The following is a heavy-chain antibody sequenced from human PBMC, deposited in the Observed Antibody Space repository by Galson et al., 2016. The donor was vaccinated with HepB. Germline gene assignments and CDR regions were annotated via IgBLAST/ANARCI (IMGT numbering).Heavy chain of an antibody. J-gene: IGHJ4*02. CDR3: ARAVSWDYGDYAGY. CDR2: ISSSSSYI. CDR1: GFTFSSYS. Sequence: SLRLSCAASGFTFSSYSMNWVRQAPGKGPEWVSSISSSSSYIYYADSVKGRLTISRDNAKNSLYLQMNSLRAEDTAVYYCARAVSWDYGDYAGYWGQGTLVTVSS. V-gene: IGHV3-21*01. D-gene: IGHD4-17*01.